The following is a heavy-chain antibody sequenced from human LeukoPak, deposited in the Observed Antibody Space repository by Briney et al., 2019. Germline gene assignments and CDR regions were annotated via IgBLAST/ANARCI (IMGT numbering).Heavy chain of an antibody. V-gene: IGHV3-48*04. CDR2: MSRSGRTM. CDR1: GFTFSSYL. CDR3: ARDHPLQPIDTSGDYYPSYFDF. Sequence: QTGGSLRLSCAVSGFTFSSYLMNWVRQAPGKGLEWVSHMSRSGRTMYYADSVKGRFTISRDNAKNSLYLQINSLRAEDTAVYYCARDHPLQPIDTSGDYYPSYFDFWGQGTRVTVSS. J-gene: IGHJ4*02. D-gene: IGHD3-22*01.